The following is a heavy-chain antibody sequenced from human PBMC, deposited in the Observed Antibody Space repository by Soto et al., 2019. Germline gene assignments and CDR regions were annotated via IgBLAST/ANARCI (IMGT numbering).Heavy chain of an antibody. V-gene: IGHV3-21*06. Sequence: EVQLVESGGGLVKPGGSLRLSCAASGFTFTRYSMNWVRQAPGKGLELVSSISSTTNYIYYGDSMKGRFTISRDNAKNSRYLEMNSLRAEDTAVYYCARESEDLTSNFAYWGQGTLVTVSS. CDR1: GFTFTRYS. CDR2: ISSTTNYI. J-gene: IGHJ4*02. CDR3: ARESEDLTSNFAY.